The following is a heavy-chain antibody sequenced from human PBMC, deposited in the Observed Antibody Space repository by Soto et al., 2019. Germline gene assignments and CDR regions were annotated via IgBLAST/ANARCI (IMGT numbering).Heavy chain of an antibody. J-gene: IGHJ6*02. CDR3: AKDKATGTALTYYGMDV. V-gene: IGHV3-9*01. D-gene: IGHD1-1*01. Sequence: EVQLVESGGGLVQPGGSQRLSCAASGFTFDDYAMHWVRQAPGKGLEWVSGISWNSGRIAYADSVKGRFTISRDNAKNSLYLQMNSPRAEDTALYYCAKDKATGTALTYYGMDVWGQGTTVTVSS. CDR2: ISWNSGRI. CDR1: GFTFDDYA.